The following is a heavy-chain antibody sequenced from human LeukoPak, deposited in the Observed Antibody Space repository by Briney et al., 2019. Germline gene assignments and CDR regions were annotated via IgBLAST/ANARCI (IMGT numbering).Heavy chain of an antibody. J-gene: IGHJ4*02. CDR2: ISYDGSNK. CDR3: ARDPSGAVAGTGLFDY. CDR1: GFTFSSHA. V-gene: IGHV3-30-3*01. D-gene: IGHD6-19*01. Sequence: PGRSLRLSCAASGFTFSSHAMHWVCQAPGKGLEWVAVISYDGSNKYYADSVKGRFTISRDNSKNTLYLQMNSLRAEDTAVYYCARDPSGAVAGTGLFDYWGQGTLVTVPS.